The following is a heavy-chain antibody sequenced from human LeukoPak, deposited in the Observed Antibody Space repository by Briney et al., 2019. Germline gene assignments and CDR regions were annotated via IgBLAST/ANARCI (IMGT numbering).Heavy chain of an antibody. CDR3: ARVDYGDCGFDY. CDR1: GFTFTSYS. V-gene: IGHV3-21*01. D-gene: IGHD4-17*01. Sequence: GGSLRLSCAASGFTFTSYSMNWGRQARGKGLEWVSFINSSRSYIYYADSVKGRFTISRDNAKNSLFLQMNSLRAEDTAVYYCARVDYGDCGFDYWVQGTLVTVPS. CDR2: INSSRSYI. J-gene: IGHJ4*02.